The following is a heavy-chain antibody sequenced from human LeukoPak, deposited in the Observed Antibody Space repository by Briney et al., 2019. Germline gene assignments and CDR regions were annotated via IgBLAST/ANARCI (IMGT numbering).Heavy chain of an antibody. V-gene: IGHV3-11*01. CDR2: ISSSGSTI. CDR3: ATDADYSRSWYQKRTLYYMDV. Sequence: GGSLRLSCAASGFTFSDYNLSWICQAPGKGLEWVSYISSSGSTIYYADSVKGRFTISRDNAKNSLYLQMNSLRAEDTAVFYCATDADYSRSWYQKRTLYYMDVWGKGTTVTVSS. J-gene: IGHJ6*03. CDR1: GFTFSDYN. D-gene: IGHD6-13*01.